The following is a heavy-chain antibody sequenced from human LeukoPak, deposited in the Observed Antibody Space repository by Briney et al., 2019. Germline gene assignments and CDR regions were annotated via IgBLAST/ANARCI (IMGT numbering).Heavy chain of an antibody. CDR1: GGFISSGGYS. D-gene: IGHD1-26*01. CDR3: ARDGGAMDV. V-gene: IGHV4-30-2*01. Sequence: SETLSLTCAVSGGFISSGGYSWSWIRQPPGKGLEWIGYIYHSGTTYYSPSLKSRLTISVDKSKNQFSLKLISVTAADTAVYYCARDGGAMDVWGQGTTVTVSS. J-gene: IGHJ6*02. CDR2: IYHSGTT.